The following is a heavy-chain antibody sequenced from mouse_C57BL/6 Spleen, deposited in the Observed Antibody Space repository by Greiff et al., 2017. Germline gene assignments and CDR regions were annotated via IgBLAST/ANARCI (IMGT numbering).Heavy chain of an antibody. CDR1: GYTFTSYW. CDR3: ARDGYYGSSPHWYFDV. J-gene: IGHJ1*03. D-gene: IGHD1-1*01. Sequence: QVQLQQPGAELVKPGASVKLSCKASGYTFTSYWMHWVKQRPGQGLEWIGMIHPNSGSTNYNEKFKSKATLTVDKSSSTAYMQLSSLTSEDSAVYYCARDGYYGSSPHWYFDVWGTGTTVTVSS. V-gene: IGHV1-64*01. CDR2: IHPNSGST.